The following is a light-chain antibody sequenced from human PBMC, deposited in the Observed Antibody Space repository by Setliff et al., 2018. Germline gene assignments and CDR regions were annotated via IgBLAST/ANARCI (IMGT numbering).Light chain of an antibody. CDR2: DVN. V-gene: IGLV2-14*01. CDR3: CSYAGNSYV. Sequence: QSALTQPASVSGSPGQSITIPCTGTSSDVGGYNYVSWYQQHPGKAPKLMIYDVNNRPSGVSNRFSGSKSGDTASLTISGLQAEDESDYYCCSYAGNSYVFGTGTKVTVL. J-gene: IGLJ1*01. CDR1: SSDVGGYNY.